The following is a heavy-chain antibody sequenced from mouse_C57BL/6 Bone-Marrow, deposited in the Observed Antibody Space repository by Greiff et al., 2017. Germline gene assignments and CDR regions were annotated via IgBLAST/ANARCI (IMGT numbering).Heavy chain of an antibody. Sequence: QVQLQQPGADLVKPGASVKLSCKASGYTFTSFWMLCVTQRPGQGLVWIGMIHPHSGSTNYNEKFKSKATLTVDKSSSTAYMQLSSLTAEDSAVYYCARSLWLGFAYWGQGTLVTVSA. CDR3: ARSLWLGFAY. CDR1: GYTFTSFW. V-gene: IGHV1-64*01. J-gene: IGHJ3*01. CDR2: IHPHSGST. D-gene: IGHD2-2*01.